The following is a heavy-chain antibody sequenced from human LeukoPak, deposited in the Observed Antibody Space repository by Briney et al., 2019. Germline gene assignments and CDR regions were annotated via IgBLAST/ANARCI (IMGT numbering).Heavy chain of an antibody. CDR1: GYTFTGYY. J-gene: IGHJ3*02. V-gene: IGHV1-8*02. CDR3: ARSRRYYGSGTRGAFDI. D-gene: IGHD3-10*01. Sequence: GASVKASCKASGYTFTGYYMHWVRQAPGQGLEWMGWMNPNSGNTGYAQKFQGRVTMTRNTSISTAYMELSSLRSEDTAVYYCARSRRYYGSGTRGAFDIWGQGTMVTVSS. CDR2: MNPNSGNT.